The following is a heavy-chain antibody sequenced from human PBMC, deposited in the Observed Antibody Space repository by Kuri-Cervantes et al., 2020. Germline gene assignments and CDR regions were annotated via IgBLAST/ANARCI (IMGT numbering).Heavy chain of an antibody. Sequence: LRLSCTVSGDSISSGGYYWSWIRQHPGKGLEWIGYIYYSGSTYYNPSLKSRVTISVDTSKNQFSLKLSSVTAADTAVYYCARDGSLGMDVWGQGTTVPSP. CDR2: IYYSGST. J-gene: IGHJ6*02. D-gene: IGHD1-26*01. CDR1: GDSISSGGYY. CDR3: ARDGSLGMDV. V-gene: IGHV4-31*03.